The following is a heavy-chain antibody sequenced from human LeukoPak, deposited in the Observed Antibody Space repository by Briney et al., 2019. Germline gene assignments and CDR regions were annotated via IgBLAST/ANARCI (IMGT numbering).Heavy chain of an antibody. CDR3: AREGTDTDYAFDI. D-gene: IGHD1-14*01. CDR2: INSDGSST. V-gene: IGHV3-74*01. CDR1: GFTFSSYW. J-gene: IGHJ3*02. Sequence: GGSLRLSCAASGFTFSSYWMHWVRQAPGKGLVWVSRINSDGSSTSYADSVKGRFTISRDNAKNTLYLQMNSLRAEDTAVYYCAREGTDTDYAFDIWGQGTMVTVSS.